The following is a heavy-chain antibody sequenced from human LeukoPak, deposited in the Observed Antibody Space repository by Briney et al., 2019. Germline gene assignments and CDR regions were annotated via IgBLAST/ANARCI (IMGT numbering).Heavy chain of an antibody. Sequence: GGSLRLSRAASGFTFSSYAMSWVRQAPGKGLEWVSAISGSGGSTYYADSVKGRFTISRDNSKNTLYLQMNSLRAEDTAVYYCANDLTRAVYSAYDFVPNLGNWGEGTLVTVSS. CDR1: GFTFSSYA. CDR3: ANDLTRAVYSAYDFVPNLGN. V-gene: IGHV3-23*01. J-gene: IGHJ4*02. D-gene: IGHD5-12*01. CDR2: ISGSGGST.